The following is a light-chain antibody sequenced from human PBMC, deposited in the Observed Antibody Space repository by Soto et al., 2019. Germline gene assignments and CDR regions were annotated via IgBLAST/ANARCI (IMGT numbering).Light chain of an antibody. J-gene: IGKJ1*01. CDR3: QQYGETPWT. V-gene: IGKV3-20*01. CDR2: GVS. CDR1: QSVGSTY. Sequence: EVVLTQSPGTLSLSPGERATLSCRASQSVGSTYLAWYQRKPGQAPRLLIYGVSSRATGIPDRFSGSGSGTDFTLTISRLEPADFAVYYCQQYGETPWTFGQGTKVEIK.